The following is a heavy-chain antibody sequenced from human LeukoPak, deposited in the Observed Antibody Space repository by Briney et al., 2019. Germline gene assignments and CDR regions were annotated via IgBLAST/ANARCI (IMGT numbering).Heavy chain of an antibody. D-gene: IGHD4-17*01. CDR3: ARELAGDYLYSFDS. Sequence: GRSLRLSCAASGFTFSSYAMHWVRQAPGKGLEWVAVISYDGSNKYYADSVKGRFTISRDNSKNTLYLQMNSLRAEDTAVYYCARELAGDYLYSFDSWGQGTLVTVSS. CDR1: GFTFSSYA. J-gene: IGHJ4*02. CDR2: ISYDGSNK. V-gene: IGHV3-30*04.